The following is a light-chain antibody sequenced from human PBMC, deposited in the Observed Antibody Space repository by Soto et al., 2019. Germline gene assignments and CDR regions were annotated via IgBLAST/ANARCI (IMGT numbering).Light chain of an antibody. Sequence: IVMTQSPATLSVTPGERATLSCRASQSVSSNLAWYQQKPGQAPRLLIYGASTRATGIPARFSGSGSGTEFTLTISSPQSEDFAVYYCQQYNNWPYTFGQGTKVDI. V-gene: IGKV3-15*01. CDR1: QSVSSN. CDR2: GAS. J-gene: IGKJ2*01. CDR3: QQYNNWPYT.